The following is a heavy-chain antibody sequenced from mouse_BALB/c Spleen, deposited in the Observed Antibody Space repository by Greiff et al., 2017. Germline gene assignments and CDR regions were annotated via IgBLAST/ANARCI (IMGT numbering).Heavy chain of an antibody. CDR2: IYWDDDK. CDR1: GFSLSTSGMG. D-gene: IGHD2-3*01. V-gene: IGHV8-12*01. CDR3: ARREDDGYHPYAMDY. J-gene: IGHJ4*01. Sequence: QVTLKVSGPGILQPSQTLSLTCSFSGFSLSTSGMGVSWIRQPSGKGLEWLAHIYWDDDKRYNPSLKSRLTISKDTSRNQVFLKITSVDTADTATYYCARREDDGYHPYAMDYWGQGTSVTVSS.